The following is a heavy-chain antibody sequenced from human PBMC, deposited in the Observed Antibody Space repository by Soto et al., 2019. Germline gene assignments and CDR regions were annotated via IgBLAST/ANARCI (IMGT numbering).Heavy chain of an antibody. V-gene: IGHV1-46*01. CDR3: ARETLAAAGRRGWFDP. CDR2: INPSGGST. Sequence: QVQLVQSGAEVKKPGASVKVSCKASGYTFTSYYMHWVRQAPGQGLEWMGIINPSGGSTSYVQKFEGKSTMSRGTSTSTVYMELSSLRSEDAAMYYGARETLAAAGRRGWFDPWGQGTLVTVSS. D-gene: IGHD6-13*01. J-gene: IGHJ5*02. CDR1: GYTFTSYY.